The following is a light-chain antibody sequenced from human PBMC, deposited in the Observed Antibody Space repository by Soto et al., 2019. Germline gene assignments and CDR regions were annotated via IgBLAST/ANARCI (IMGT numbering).Light chain of an antibody. CDR2: KAS. V-gene: IGKV1-5*03. CDR1: QSISSW. J-gene: IGKJ1*01. Sequence: DIQMTQSPSTLSASVGDRVTITCRASQSISSWLAWYQQKPGKAPKLLICKASSLESGVPSRFSRSGSGTEFTLTISSLQPDDYATYYCQRYNSYWTFGQGTRVEIK. CDR3: QRYNSYWT.